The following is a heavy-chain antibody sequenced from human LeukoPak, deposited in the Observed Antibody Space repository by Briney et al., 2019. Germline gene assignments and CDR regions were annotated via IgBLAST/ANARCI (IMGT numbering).Heavy chain of an antibody. CDR2: IHSGGST. CDR3: AKDSSSSLYYFDY. V-gene: IGHV3-66*01. Sequence: GGSLRLSCAASGFTVSSNYMSWVRQAPGKGLEWVSVIHSGGSTYYADSVKGRFTISRDNSKNTLYLQVNSLRAEDTAVYYCAKDSSSSLYYFDYWGQGTLVTVSS. J-gene: IGHJ4*02. CDR1: GFTVSSNY. D-gene: IGHD2-2*01.